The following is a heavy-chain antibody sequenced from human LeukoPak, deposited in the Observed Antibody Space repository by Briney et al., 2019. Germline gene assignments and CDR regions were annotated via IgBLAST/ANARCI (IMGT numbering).Heavy chain of an antibody. J-gene: IGHJ3*02. CDR3: ARLGYCGGDCPPASDI. V-gene: IGHV1-46*03. CDR2: INPSGGST. Sequence: ASVRVSCKASGYTFTSYYMHWVRQAPGQGLEWMGIINPSGGSTSYAQKFQGRVTMTRDTSTSTVYMELSSLRSEDTAVYYCARLGYCGGDCPPASDIWGQGTMVTVSS. D-gene: IGHD2-21*01. CDR1: GYTFTSYY.